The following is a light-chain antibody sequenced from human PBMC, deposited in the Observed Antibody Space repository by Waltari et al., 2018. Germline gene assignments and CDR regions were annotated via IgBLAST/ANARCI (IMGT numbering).Light chain of an antibody. CDR3: ETWDSSLTAGV. CDR2: ENN. J-gene: IGLJ3*02. V-gene: IGLV1-51*02. CDR1: SSNIGNNY. Sequence: QSVLTQPPSVSAAPGQKVTISCSGSSSNIGNNYVSWYQQLPGTAPKLLMYENNKRPSGIPDRFSGSKSGTSATLGITGLQTGDEAVYYCETWDSSLTAGVFGGGTKLTVL.